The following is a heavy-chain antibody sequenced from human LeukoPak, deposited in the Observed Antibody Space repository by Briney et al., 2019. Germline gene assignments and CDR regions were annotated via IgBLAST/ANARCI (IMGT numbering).Heavy chain of an antibody. CDR2: IKSKTDGGTT. V-gene: IGHV3-15*07. CDR3: TTGGLERFFFDY. J-gene: IGHJ4*02. Sequence: GGSLRLSCAASGFSFNNAWMNWVRQTPGKGLEWVGRIKSKTDGGTTEYAAPVKGRFTISRDDSKNTLYLQLNSLKTEDTAVYYCTTGGLERFFFDYWGQGTLVTVSS. D-gene: IGHD1-1*01. CDR1: GFSFNNAW.